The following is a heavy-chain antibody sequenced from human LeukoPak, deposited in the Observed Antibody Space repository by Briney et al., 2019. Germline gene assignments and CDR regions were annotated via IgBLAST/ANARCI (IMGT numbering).Heavy chain of an antibody. Sequence: GGSLRLSCAASGFTFSSYAMSWVRQAPGEGLEWVSAISGSGGSTYYADSVKGRFTISRDNSKNTLYPQMNSLRAEDTAVYYCAKAGLIVPEPWGQGTLVTVSS. CDR1: GFTFSSYA. D-gene: IGHD3-22*01. J-gene: IGHJ4*02. CDR3: AKAGLIVPEP. V-gene: IGHV3-23*01. CDR2: ISGSGGST.